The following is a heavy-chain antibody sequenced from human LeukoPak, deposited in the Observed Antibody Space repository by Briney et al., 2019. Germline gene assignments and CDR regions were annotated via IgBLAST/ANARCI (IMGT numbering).Heavy chain of an antibody. J-gene: IGHJ6*02. Sequence: GGSLRLSCAASGLTFSGYEMNGVRQAPGKGLEGVSYISSSGSTIYYADSVKGRFTISRDNAKNSLYLQMNRLRVEDTAVYYCASPFHYPPVDVSGEGNTVTVSS. D-gene: IGHD3-10*01. V-gene: IGHV3-48*03. CDR2: ISSSGSTI. CDR1: GLTFSGYE. CDR3: ASPFHYPPVDV.